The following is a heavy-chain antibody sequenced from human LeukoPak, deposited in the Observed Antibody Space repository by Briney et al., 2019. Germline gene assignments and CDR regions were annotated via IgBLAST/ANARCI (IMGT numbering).Heavy chain of an antibody. D-gene: IGHD2-8*01. CDR1: GFTFSSYW. CDR2: IKQGESEK. Sequence: GGSLRLSCGASGFTFSSYWMSWVRQAPGKGLEWVANIKQGESEKYYVDSVKGRFTISRDNAKNSLYLQMNSLRAEDTALYYGGRGYGQWAYWGQGTLVTVSS. CDR3: GRGYGQWAY. V-gene: IGHV3-7*01. J-gene: IGHJ4*02.